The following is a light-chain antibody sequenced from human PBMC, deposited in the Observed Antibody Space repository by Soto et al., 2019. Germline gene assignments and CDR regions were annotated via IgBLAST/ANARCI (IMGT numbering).Light chain of an antibody. Sequence: QPVLTQSPSASASLGASVKLTCTLSSGHSNYAIAWHQQQSEKGPRYLMKLNSDGSHSKGAGIPDRFSGSSSGAERYLTISSLQSEDEADYYCQTWGSGIVVFGGGTNLTVL. J-gene: IGLJ2*01. CDR2: LNSDGSH. V-gene: IGLV4-69*01. CDR3: QTWGSGIVV. CDR1: SGHSNYA.